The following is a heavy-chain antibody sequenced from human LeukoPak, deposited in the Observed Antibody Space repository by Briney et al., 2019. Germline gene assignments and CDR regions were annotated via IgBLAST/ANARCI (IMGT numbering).Heavy chain of an antibody. CDR3: ARGQIVVVPAAIEGDAFDI. CDR1: GFISSSYA. D-gene: IGHD2-2*02. CDR2: ISYDGSNK. Sequence: EGSMRFSCGASGFISSSYAMQWVRKAPGKGLEWVAVISYDGSNKYYADSVNDRFTTSRENSKTTLYLQITSQRADETAVYYCARGQIVVVPAAIEGDAFDIWGQETMATVSS. J-gene: IGHJ3*02. V-gene: IGHV3-30*01.